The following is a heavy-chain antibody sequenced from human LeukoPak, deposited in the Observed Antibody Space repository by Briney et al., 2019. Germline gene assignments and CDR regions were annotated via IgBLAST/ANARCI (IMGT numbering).Heavy chain of an antibody. CDR2: ISYDGSNK. J-gene: IGHJ6*04. Sequence: GGSLRLSCAASGFTFSSYGMHWVRQAPGKGLEWLAVISYDGSNKYYADSVKGRFTISRDNSKNTLYLQMNSLRAEDTAVYYCAKLFTTVATNPKDVWGKGTTVTVSS. V-gene: IGHV3-30*18. D-gene: IGHD4-17*01. CDR1: GFTFSSYG. CDR3: AKLFTTVATNPKDV.